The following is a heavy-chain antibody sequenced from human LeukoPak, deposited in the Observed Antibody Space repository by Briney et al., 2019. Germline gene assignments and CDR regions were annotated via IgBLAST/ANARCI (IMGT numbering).Heavy chain of an antibody. V-gene: IGHV3-30-3*01. CDR2: ISYDGSNK. D-gene: IGHD1-14*01. CDR3: ARGRPGISY. Sequence: QPGRSLRLSCAASGFTFSSYAMHWVRQAPGKGLEWVAVISYDGSNKYYADSVKGRFTISRDNSKNTLYLQMSSLRAEDTAVYYCARGRPGISYWGQGTLVTVSS. CDR1: GFTFSSYA. J-gene: IGHJ4*02.